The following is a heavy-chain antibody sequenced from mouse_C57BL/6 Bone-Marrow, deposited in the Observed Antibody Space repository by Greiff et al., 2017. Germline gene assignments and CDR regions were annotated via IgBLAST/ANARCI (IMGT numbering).Heavy chain of an antibody. Sequence: EVQLQQSGAELVRPGASVKLSCTASGFNIKDDYMHWVKQRPEQGLAWIGWIDPENGDTVYASKFQGKATITADTSSNTAYLQLSSLTSEDTAVYDCTTGNGYLWYFDVWGTGTTVTVSS. CDR1: GFNIKDDY. CDR2: IDPENGDT. CDR3: TTGNGYLWYFDV. J-gene: IGHJ1*03. V-gene: IGHV14-4*01. D-gene: IGHD2-3*01.